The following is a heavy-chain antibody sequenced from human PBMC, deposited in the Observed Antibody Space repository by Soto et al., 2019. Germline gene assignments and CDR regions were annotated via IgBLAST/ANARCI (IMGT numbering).Heavy chain of an antibody. CDR1: GGSISSYY. J-gene: IGHJ5*02. V-gene: IGHV4-59*01. D-gene: IGHD3-22*01. Sequence: NPSETLSLTCTVSGGSISSYYWSWIRQPPGKGLEWIGYIYYSGSTNYNPYLKSRVTISVDTSKHQFSLKLSSVTAADTAVYYCARGAIKFGSYYYDSSGYSNWFDPWGQGTLVTVSS. CDR3: ARGAIKFGSYYYDSSGYSNWFDP. CDR2: IYYSGST.